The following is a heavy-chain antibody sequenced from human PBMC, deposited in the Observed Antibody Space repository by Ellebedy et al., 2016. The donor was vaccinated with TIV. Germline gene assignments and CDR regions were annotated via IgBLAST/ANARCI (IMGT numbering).Heavy chain of an antibody. CDR1: GGTFGSYA. CDR2: IIPIFGTA. D-gene: IGHD3-22*01. Sequence: SVKVSCXASGGTFGSYAISWVRQAPGQGLEWMGGIIPIFGTANYAQKFQGRVTITADESTSTAYMELSSLRSEDTAVYYCARMDYYDSSGYYYYYYGMDVWGQGTTVTVSS. V-gene: IGHV1-69*13. CDR3: ARMDYYDSSGYYYYYYGMDV. J-gene: IGHJ6*02.